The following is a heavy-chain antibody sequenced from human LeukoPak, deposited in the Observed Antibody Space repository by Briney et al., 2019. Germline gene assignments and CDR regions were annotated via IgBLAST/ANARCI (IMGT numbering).Heavy chain of an antibody. J-gene: IGHJ4*02. D-gene: IGHD5-12*01. CDR2: INQDGSQT. CDR1: GFAFSDYW. CDR3: ARDSSPRYSGYDWVY. Sequence: GGSLRLSCTASGFAFSDYWMSWVRQAPGKGLEWLANINQDGSQTAYVDSVRGRFTVSRDNAKNSLYLQMNSLRADDTAVYYCARDSSPRYSGYDWVYWGRGTLVTVSS. V-gene: IGHV3-7*01.